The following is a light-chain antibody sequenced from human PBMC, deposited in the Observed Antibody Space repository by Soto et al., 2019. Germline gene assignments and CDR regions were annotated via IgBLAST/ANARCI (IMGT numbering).Light chain of an antibody. CDR2: SAS. J-gene: IGKJ1*01. CDR1: QSISSW. Sequence: DIQMTQSPSTLSASVGDRVTITCGASQSISSWLAWYQQKPGKAPKLVIYSASSLQSGVPSRFSGSGSGTDFTLTISSLQPEDFATYYCQQANSFPRTFGQGIKVDIK. V-gene: IGKV1-12*01. CDR3: QQANSFPRT.